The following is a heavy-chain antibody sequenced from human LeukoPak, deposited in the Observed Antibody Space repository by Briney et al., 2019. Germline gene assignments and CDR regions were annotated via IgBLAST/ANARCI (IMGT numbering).Heavy chain of an antibody. D-gene: IGHD3-22*01. Sequence: PGGSLRLSCAASGFTFSSYSMNWVRQAPGKGLEWVPYISSSSSTIYYADSVKGRFTISRDNSKNTLYLQMNSLRAEDTAVYYCARSNYYDSSGYYSRGPFDYWGQGTLVTVSS. V-gene: IGHV3-48*01. J-gene: IGHJ4*02. CDR1: GFTFSSYS. CDR2: ISSSSSTI. CDR3: ARSNYYDSSGYYSRGPFDY.